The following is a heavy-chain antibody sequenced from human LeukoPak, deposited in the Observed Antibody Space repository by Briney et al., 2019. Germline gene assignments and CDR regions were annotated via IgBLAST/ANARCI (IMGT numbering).Heavy chain of an antibody. Sequence: SETLSLTCTVSGDSMSDYFWTWIRQPPGKGLEWIGYAADSGSTNYNPSLKSRVTISVDSSTNHFSLKLSSVTAADTAVYYCARHRRSTSRGMGPNWFDPWGQGTLVTVSS. D-gene: IGHD2-2*01. CDR3: ARHRRSTSRGMGPNWFDP. CDR1: GDSMSDYF. J-gene: IGHJ5*02. V-gene: IGHV4-59*08. CDR2: AADSGST.